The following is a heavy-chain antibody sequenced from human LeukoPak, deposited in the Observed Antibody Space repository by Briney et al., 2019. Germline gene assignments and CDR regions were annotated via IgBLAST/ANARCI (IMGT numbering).Heavy chain of an antibody. CDR2: IYHSGST. CDR1: GGSISSSNW. CDR3: ASALVFVVVPAAMVDAFDI. V-gene: IGHV4-4*02. Sequence: PSETLSLTCAVSGGSISSSNWWSWVRQPPGKGLEWIGEIYHSGSTNYNPSLKSRVTISVDTSKNQFSLKLSSVTAADTAVYYCASALVFVVVPAAMVDAFDIWGQGTMVTVSS. J-gene: IGHJ3*02. D-gene: IGHD2-2*01.